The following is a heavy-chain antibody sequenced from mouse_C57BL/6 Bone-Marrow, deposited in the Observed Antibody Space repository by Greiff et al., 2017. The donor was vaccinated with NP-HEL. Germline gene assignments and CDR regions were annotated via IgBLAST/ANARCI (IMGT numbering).Heavy chain of an antibody. V-gene: IGHV1-81*01. J-gene: IGHJ4*01. CDR3: ARMTTVVRVDY. Sequence: QVQLQQSGAELARPGASVKLSCKASGYTFTSYGISWVKQRTGQGLEWIGEIYPRSGNTYYNDKFKGKATLTADKSSSTAYMELRSLTSEDSAVYFCARMTTVVRVDYWGQGTSVTVSS. CDR1: GYTFTSYG. CDR2: IYPRSGNT. D-gene: IGHD1-1*01.